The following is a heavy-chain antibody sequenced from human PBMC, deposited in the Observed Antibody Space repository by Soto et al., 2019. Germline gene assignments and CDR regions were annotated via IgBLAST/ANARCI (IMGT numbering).Heavy chain of an antibody. CDR2: IYYSGST. Sequence: SETLSLTCTVSGGSISSGGYYWSWIRQHPGKGLEWIGYIYYSGSTYYNPSLKSRVTISVDTSKNQFSLKLSSVTAADTAVYYCARSSQSAVTTFXNWGQGTVVXVSS. CDR3: ARSSQSAVTTFXN. CDR1: GGSISSGGYY. D-gene: IGHD4-17*01. J-gene: IGHJ4*02. V-gene: IGHV4-31*03.